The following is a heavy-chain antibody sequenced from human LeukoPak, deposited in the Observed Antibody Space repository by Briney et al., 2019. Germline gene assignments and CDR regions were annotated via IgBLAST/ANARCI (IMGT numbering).Heavy chain of an antibody. CDR3: ARRAPDAFDI. Sequence: GESLKISCKGSGYSFTNSWIAWVRQMPGKGLEWMGIIYLGGSDTTYSPPFQGQVTVSADKSISTAYLQWRSLKASDTAMYYCARRAPDAFDIWGQGTMVTVSS. CDR2: IYLGGSDT. CDR1: GYSFTNSW. J-gene: IGHJ3*02. V-gene: IGHV5-51*01.